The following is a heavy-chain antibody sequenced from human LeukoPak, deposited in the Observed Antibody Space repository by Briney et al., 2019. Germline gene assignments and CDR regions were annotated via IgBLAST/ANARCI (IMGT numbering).Heavy chain of an antibody. CDR1: GFTFSSYG. CDR2: IWYDGSNK. Sequence: GGSLRPSCAASGFTFSSYGMHWVRQAPGRGLEWVAVIWYDGSNKYYADSVKGRFTISRDNSKNTLYLQMNSLRAEDTAVYYCARAESPFGDYYFDYWGQGTLVTVSS. D-gene: IGHD3-16*01. CDR3: ARAESPFGDYYFDY. V-gene: IGHV3-33*01. J-gene: IGHJ4*02.